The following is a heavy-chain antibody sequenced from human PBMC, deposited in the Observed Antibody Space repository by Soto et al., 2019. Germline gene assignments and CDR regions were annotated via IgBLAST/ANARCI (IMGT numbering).Heavy chain of an antibody. CDR3: AKADSPLRYFDWLSFDY. D-gene: IGHD3-9*01. CDR2: ISGSGGST. J-gene: IGHJ4*02. CDR1: GFTFSSYA. V-gene: IGHV3-23*01. Sequence: GGSLRLSCAASGFTFSSYAMSWVRQAPGKGLEWVSAISGSGGSTYYADSVKGRFTISRDNSKNTLYLQMNSLRAEDTAVYYCAKADSPLRYFDWLSFDYWGQGTLVTVSS.